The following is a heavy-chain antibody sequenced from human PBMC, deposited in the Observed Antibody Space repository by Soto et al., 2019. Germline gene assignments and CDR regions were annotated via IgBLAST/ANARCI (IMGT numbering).Heavy chain of an antibody. V-gene: IGHV4-4*02. CDR3: ARDSRYCTVGGCSFMRVAFDV. CDR2: IYHSGAT. CDR1: RFSVTNNKY. Sequence: QAQLQESGPGLVRPSGTLSLTCTVSRFSVTNNKYWNWVRQSPGKALEWIGEIYHSGATYYNPSLSGRASISMDKSKNKISLNRPLVTAAAPAVYYCARDSRYCTVGGCSFMRVAFDVWGQGTRVTVSS. J-gene: IGHJ3*01. D-gene: IGHD2-15*01.